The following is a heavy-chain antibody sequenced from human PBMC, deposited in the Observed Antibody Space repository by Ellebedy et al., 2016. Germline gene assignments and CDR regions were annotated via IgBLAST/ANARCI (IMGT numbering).Heavy chain of an antibody. CDR3: ARDGMVRGVIGYYYGMDV. CDR1: GGSISSYY. CDR2: IYYSGST. Sequence: LETLSLTXTVSGGSISSYYWSWIRQPPGKGLEWIGYIYYSGSTNYNPSLKSRVTISVDTSKNQFSLKLSSVTAADTAVYYCARDGMVRGVIGYYYGMDVWGQGTTVTVSS. D-gene: IGHD3-10*01. J-gene: IGHJ6*02. V-gene: IGHV4-59*01.